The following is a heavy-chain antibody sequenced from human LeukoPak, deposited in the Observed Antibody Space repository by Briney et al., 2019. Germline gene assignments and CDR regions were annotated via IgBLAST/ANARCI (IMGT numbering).Heavy chain of an antibody. Sequence: SETLSLTCTVSGYSISSGYYWGWIRQPPGKGLEWIGNIYNSGNTNYNPSLKSRVTISVDTSKNQFSLKLNSVTAADTAVYYCARESGSYLWRSWLNPWGQGTLVTVSS. CDR3: ARESGSYLWRSWLNP. D-gene: IGHD3-16*01. CDR1: GYSISSGYY. CDR2: IYNSGNT. J-gene: IGHJ5*02. V-gene: IGHV4-38-2*02.